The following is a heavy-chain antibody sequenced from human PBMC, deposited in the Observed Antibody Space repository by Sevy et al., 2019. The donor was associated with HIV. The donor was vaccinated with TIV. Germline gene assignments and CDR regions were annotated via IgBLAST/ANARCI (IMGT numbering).Heavy chain of an antibody. V-gene: IGHV3-33*01. CDR3: ARDVKGYYYGSGSYGMDV. J-gene: IGHJ6*02. Sequence: GGSLRLSCAASGFTFSSYGMHWVRQAPGKGLEWVAVIWYDGSSKYYADSVKGRFTISRDNSKNTLYLQMNSLRAEDTAVSYCARDVKGYYYGSGSYGMDVWGQGTTVTVSS. D-gene: IGHD3-10*01. CDR2: IWYDGSSK. CDR1: GFTFSSYG.